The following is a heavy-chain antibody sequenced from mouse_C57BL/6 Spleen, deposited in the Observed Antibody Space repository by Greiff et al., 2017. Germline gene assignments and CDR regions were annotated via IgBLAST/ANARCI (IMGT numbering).Heavy chain of an antibody. D-gene: IGHD2-5*01. CDR3: TESNCEAY. CDR1: GFNITGDY. J-gene: IGHJ3*01. CDR2: IDPDNGDT. V-gene: IGHV14-4*01. Sequence: VHVKQPGAELVRPGASVKLSCTASGFNITGDYMHWVKQRPEQGLEWIGWIDPDNGDTESASKFQGKATITADTSSNTAYLQLSSLTADDTAVYYCTESNCEAYWGQGTLVTVSA.